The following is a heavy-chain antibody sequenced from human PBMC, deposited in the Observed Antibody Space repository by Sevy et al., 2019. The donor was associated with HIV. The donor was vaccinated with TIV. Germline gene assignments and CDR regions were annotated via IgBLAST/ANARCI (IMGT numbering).Heavy chain of an antibody. CDR3: AGEGCTKPHDY. V-gene: IGHV3-23*01. J-gene: IGHJ4*02. CDR2: LSFGCGEI. D-gene: IGHD2-8*01. CDR1: GFTFNKYS. Sequence: GGSLRLSCAASGFTFNKYSMSWVRQPLGKGLEWVSTLSFGCGEINYADSVKGRFTISRDNSKSSAYLQMNNLRPEDTAVYYCAGEGCTKPHDYCGQGTLVTVSS.